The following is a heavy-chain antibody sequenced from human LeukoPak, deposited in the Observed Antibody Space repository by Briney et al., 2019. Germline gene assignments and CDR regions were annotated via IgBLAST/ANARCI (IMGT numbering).Heavy chain of an antibody. V-gene: IGHV3-21*01. Sequence: GGSLRLSCAASGFTFSSYSMNWVRQAPGKGLEWVSSISSSSSYIYYADSVKGRFIISRDNAKNSLYLQMNSLRAEDTAVYYCARDDSSGYYVNWGQGTLVTVSS. D-gene: IGHD3-22*01. CDR3: ARDDSSGYYVN. CDR2: ISSSSSYI. J-gene: IGHJ4*02. CDR1: GFTFSSYS.